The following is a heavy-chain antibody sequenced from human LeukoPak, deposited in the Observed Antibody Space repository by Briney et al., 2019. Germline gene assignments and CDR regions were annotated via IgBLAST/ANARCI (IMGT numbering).Heavy chain of an antibody. CDR1: GGSFSGYY. CDR2: INHSGST. D-gene: IGHD5-18*01. V-gene: IGHV4-34*01. J-gene: IGHJ4*02. Sequence: PSETLSLTCAVYGGSFSGYYWSWIRQPPGKGLEWIGEINHSGSTNYNPSLKSRVTISVDTSKNQFSLKLSSVTAADTAVYYCARGTQLWLPNDYWGQGTLVTVSS. CDR3: ARGTQLWLPNDY.